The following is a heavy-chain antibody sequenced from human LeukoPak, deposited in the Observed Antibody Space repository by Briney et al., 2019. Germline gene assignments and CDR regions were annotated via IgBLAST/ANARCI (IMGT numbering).Heavy chain of an antibody. Sequence: SETLSLTCTVSGGSISSYYWSWIRQPPGKGLEWIGYIYYSGSTNYNPSLKSRVTISVDRSKNQFSLKLSSVTAADTAVYYCARSDYGSGSWYFQHWGQGTLVTVSS. CDR3: ARSDYGSGSWYFQH. V-gene: IGHV4-59*12. CDR1: GGSISSYY. D-gene: IGHD3-10*01. CDR2: IYYSGST. J-gene: IGHJ1*01.